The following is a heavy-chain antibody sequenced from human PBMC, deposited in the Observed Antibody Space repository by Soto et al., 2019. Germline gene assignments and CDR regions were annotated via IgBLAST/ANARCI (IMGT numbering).Heavy chain of an antibody. CDR1: GFTFSSYA. Sequence: QVLLVDSGGGVVQPGRSLRLSCAASGFTFSSYAMNWVRQAPGKGLEWVALISHDGINKYYADSVRGRFTISRDSSTNTLYLQMNSLRDEDTAVYHCTKGTDGEWGYWGQGTLVTVSS. CDR2: ISHDGINK. V-gene: IGHV3-30-3*01. J-gene: IGHJ4*02. CDR3: TKGTDGEWGY. D-gene: IGHD3-10*01.